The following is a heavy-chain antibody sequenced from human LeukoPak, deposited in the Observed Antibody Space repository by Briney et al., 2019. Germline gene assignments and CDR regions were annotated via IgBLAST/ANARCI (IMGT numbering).Heavy chain of an antibody. CDR3: AREGRGYGGKDY. CDR2: IKQGGSEE. CDR1: GFTFSSHW. D-gene: IGHD4-23*01. Sequence: GGALRLSCVASGFTFSSHWMTWVRQAPGKGLELVANIKQGGSEEHYLGSVKGRFTISRDDAKNSLFLQMSSLSADDTAVYYCAREGRGYGGKDYWGQGTRVTVSS. J-gene: IGHJ4*02. V-gene: IGHV3-7*05.